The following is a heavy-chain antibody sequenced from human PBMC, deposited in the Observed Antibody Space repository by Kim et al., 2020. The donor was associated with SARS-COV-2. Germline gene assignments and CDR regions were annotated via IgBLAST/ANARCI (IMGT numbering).Heavy chain of an antibody. CDR2: INHSGST. D-gene: IGHD2-2*01. CDR1: GGSFSGYY. V-gene: IGHV4-34*01. J-gene: IGHJ5*02. CDR3: ARRGRGYQLPPAFQNNWFDP. Sequence: SETLSLTCAVYGGSFSGYYWSWIRQPPGKGLEWIGEINHSGSTNYNPSLKSRVTISVDTSKNQFSLKLSSVTAADTAVYYCARRGRGYQLPPAFQNNWFDPWGQGTLVTVSS.